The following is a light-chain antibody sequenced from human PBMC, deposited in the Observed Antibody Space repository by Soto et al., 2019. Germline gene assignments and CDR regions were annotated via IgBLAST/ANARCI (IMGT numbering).Light chain of an antibody. CDR2: EGT. V-gene: IGLV2-23*01. CDR3: CSYAGSRTFV. CDR1: SSDVGAYNL. J-gene: IGLJ3*02. Sequence: QSALTQPASVSGSPGQSITVSCTGTSSDVGAYNLVSWYQQHPGKAPRLIIYEGTKRPSGISHRFSGSKSDNTASLTISGLRAEDEAHYHCCSYAGSRTFVFGGGPKVTVL.